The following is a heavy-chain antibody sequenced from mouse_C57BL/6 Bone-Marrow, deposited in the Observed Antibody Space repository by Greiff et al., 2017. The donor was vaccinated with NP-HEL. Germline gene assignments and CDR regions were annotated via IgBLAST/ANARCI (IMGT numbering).Heavy chain of an antibody. CDR2: ISNLAYSI. D-gene: IGHD4-1*01. J-gene: IGHJ4*01. Sequence: EVNLVESGGGLVQPGGSLKLSCAASGFTFSDYGMEWVRQAPRKGPEWVAFISNLAYSIYYADTVTGRFTISRENAKNTLYLEMSSLSSEDTAMYYCARHLRLGKCAMDYRGQGTSVTVSS. V-gene: IGHV5-15*01. CDR3: ARHLRLGKCAMDY. CDR1: GFTFSDYG.